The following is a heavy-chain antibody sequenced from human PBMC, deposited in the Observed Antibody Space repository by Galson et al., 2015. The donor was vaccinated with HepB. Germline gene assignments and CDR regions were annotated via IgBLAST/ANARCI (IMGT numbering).Heavy chain of an antibody. CDR1: GFTVSSNY. CDR2: IYSGGST. J-gene: IGHJ4*02. D-gene: IGHD3-10*01. CDR3: ARGVTMVRGANPHFDY. V-gene: IGHV3-53*04. Sequence: SLRLSCAASGFTVSSNYMSWVRQAPGKGLEWVSVIYSGGSTYYADSVKGRFTISRHNSKNTLYLQMNSLRAEDTAVYYSARGVTMVRGANPHFDYWGQGTLVTVSS.